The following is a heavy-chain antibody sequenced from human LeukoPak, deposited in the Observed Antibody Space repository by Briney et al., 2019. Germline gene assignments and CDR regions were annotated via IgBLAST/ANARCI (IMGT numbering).Heavy chain of an antibody. D-gene: IGHD3-22*01. CDR1: GYTFSSYY. CDR2: INPSGGST. CDR3: ARDRRYDSGGYSLDY. Sequence: ASVKVSCKASGYTFSSYYMHWVRQAPGQGLEWMGIINPSGGSTNYAQKFQGRVTMTRDTSTSTVYMELSSLRSEDTAVYYCARDRRYDSGGYSLDYWGRGTLVTVSS. V-gene: IGHV1-46*01. J-gene: IGHJ4*02.